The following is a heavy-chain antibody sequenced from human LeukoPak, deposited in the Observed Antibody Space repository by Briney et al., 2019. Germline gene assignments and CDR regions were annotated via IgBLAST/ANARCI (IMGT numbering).Heavy chain of an antibody. D-gene: IGHD6-19*01. J-gene: IGHJ6*03. CDR2: IYASGST. CDR3: ARVLSSYYYYYMDV. V-gene: IGHV4-61*02. CDR1: GGSISSGSYY. Sequence: SETLSLTCTVSGGSISSGSYYWSWIRQPAGKGLEWIGRIYASGSTNYNPSLKSRVTISVDTSKNQFSLKLSSVTAADTAVYYCARVLSSYYYYYMDVWGKGTTVTVSS.